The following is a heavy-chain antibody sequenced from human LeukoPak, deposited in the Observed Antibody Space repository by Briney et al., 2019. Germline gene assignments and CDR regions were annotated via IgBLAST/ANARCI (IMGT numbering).Heavy chain of an antibody. Sequence: SLRLFCAASGYTFSRYGLHWVRQAPRKGLEWIGNIYYSGSNHYNPSLKSRVTIPVDTSKNQFSLKLSSVTAADTAVYYCGTQGATDREVEYWGQGNLVTVSS. J-gene: IGHJ4*02. CDR3: GTQGATDREVEY. D-gene: IGHD1-26*01. CDR1: GYTFSRYG. CDR2: IYYSGSN. V-gene: IGHV4-59*04.